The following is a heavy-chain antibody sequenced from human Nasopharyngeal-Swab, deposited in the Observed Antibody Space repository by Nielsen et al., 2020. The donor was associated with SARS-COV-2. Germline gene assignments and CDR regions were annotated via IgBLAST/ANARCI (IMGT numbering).Heavy chain of an antibody. CDR3: ARGGNFRSFAY. CDR1: GYTFTTYG. V-gene: IGHV1-18*01. D-gene: IGHD1-7*01. CDR2: INTYNGDT. Sequence: ASVKVSCKASGYTFTTYGISWVRQAPGQGLEWMGWINTYNGDTNYAQKLQGRVTMTTDTSTSTTYMELRGLRSDDTAVYYCARGGNFRSFAYWGQGTLVTVSS. J-gene: IGHJ4*02.